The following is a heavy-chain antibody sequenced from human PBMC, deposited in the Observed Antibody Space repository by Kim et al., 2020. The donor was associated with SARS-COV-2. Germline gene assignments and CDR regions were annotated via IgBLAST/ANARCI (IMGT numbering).Heavy chain of an antibody. CDR3: AKDSPSFRWFGELLYDY. D-gene: IGHD3-10*01. Sequence: GGSLRLSCAASGFTFSNYGMHWVRQAPGKGLEWVAVISYDGSNKYYADSVKGRFTISRDNSKNTLYLQMNSLRAEDTAVYYCAKDSPSFRWFGELLYDYWGQGTLVTVSS. CDR2: ISYDGSNK. V-gene: IGHV3-30*18. J-gene: IGHJ4*02. CDR1: GFTFSNYG.